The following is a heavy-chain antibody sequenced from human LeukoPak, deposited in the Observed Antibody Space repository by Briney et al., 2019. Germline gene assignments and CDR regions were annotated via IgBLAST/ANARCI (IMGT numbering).Heavy chain of an antibody. D-gene: IGHD1-26*01. Sequence: GGSLRLSCAASGFTFSSYEMNWVRQAPGKGLEWVSYISSSGSTIYYADSVKGRFTISRDNAKNSLYLQMNSLRAEDTAVYYCAKDDGGSYYIYYYYMDVWGKGTTVTISS. CDR2: ISSSGSTI. CDR1: GFTFSSYE. CDR3: AKDDGGSYYIYYYYMDV. J-gene: IGHJ6*03. V-gene: IGHV3-48*03.